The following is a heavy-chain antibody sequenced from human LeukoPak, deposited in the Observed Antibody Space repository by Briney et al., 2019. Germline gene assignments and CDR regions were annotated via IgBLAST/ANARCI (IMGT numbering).Heavy chain of an antibody. J-gene: IGHJ4*02. CDR3: ARGYRGSSAYNLNY. D-gene: IGHD1-26*01. CDR2: ISYDGSDK. CDR1: GFTFSSYG. V-gene: IGHV3-30*03. Sequence: GGSLRLSCAASGFTFSSYGMDWVRQAPGKGLEWVAVISYDGSDKYYADSVKGRFTISRDSSKNIVYLQMSSLRAEDTAVYYCARGYRGSSAYNLNYWGQGTLVTVSS.